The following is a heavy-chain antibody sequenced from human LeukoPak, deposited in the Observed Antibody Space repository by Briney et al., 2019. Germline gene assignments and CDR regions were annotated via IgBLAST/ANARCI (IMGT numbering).Heavy chain of an antibody. CDR2: ISGSGTTT. Sequence: GGSLRLSCAASGFIFSSYAMTWVRQAPGRGLEWLSTISGSGTTTYYVDSVKGRFTVSRDNSKNTLYLQMNSLRAEDTAVYYCAKALPSGPWGQGTTVTVSS. V-gene: IGHV3-23*01. CDR3: AKALPSGP. CDR1: GFIFSSYA. D-gene: IGHD2-15*01. J-gene: IGHJ6*02.